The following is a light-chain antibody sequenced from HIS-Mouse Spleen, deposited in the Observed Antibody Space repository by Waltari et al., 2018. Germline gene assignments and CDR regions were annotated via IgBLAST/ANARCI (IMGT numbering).Light chain of an antibody. J-gene: IGKJ2*01. CDR2: AAS. CDR1: QGISSY. Sequence: AIRMTQSPSSLSASTGARVTIPCRARQGISSYLALYQQKPGQAPKLVIYAASTLQNGVPSRFSGSESGTDFTLTINCLQSKDFATYYCQQYYSYPMYTFGQGTKLEIK. CDR3: QQYYSYPMYT. V-gene: IGKV1-8*01.